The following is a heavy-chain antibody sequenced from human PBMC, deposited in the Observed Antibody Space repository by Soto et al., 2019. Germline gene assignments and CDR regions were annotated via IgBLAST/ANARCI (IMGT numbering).Heavy chain of an antibody. CDR3: ARRSLALRKNNWFDP. V-gene: IGHV4-39*01. D-gene: IGHD3-3*02. Sequence: SETLSLTCTVSGDSIISSDISWGWVRQPPGKGLEWIGSIFYRGCSYYNPSLKSRVTMSVDTSKNQFDLRLRSVTAADTALYFCARRSLALRKNNWFDPWGQGIMVTVSS. CDR1: GDSIISSDIS. J-gene: IGHJ5*02. CDR2: IFYRGCS.